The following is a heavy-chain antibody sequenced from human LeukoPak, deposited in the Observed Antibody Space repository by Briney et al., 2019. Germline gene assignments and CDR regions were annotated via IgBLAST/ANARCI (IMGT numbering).Heavy chain of an antibody. D-gene: IGHD1-26*01. V-gene: IGHV3-30*02. Sequence: GGSLRLSCAASGFTFSSYGMHWVRQAPGKGLEWVAFTRYDGSNKYYADSVKGRFTISRDNSKNTLYLQMNSLRGEDTAVYYCAKDSLRERIVGSTTRGVNDYWGQGTLVTVSS. J-gene: IGHJ4*02. CDR3: AKDSLRERIVGSTTRGVNDY. CDR2: TRYDGSNK. CDR1: GFTFSSYG.